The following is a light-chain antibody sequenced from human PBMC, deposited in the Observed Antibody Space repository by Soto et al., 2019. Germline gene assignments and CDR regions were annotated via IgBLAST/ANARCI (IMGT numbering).Light chain of an antibody. V-gene: IGKV1-9*01. CDR2: GAS. CDR3: QQLHSYPLT. CDR1: QGIDSY. J-gene: IGKJ4*01. Sequence: DIQLTQSPSFLSASVGDRVTNTCRASQGIDSYLAWYQQKPGKAPNVLIYGASTLQSGVSSRFSGSGSGTEFTLRISSLQPEDFATYYCQQLHSYPLTFGGGTKVDIK.